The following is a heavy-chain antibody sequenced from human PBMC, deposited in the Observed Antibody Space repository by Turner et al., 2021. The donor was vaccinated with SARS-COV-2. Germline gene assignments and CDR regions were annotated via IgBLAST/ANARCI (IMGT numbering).Heavy chain of an antibody. CDR2: ISYDGSNK. V-gene: IGHV3-30-3*01. CDR3: AGIQSYDRSDYYGMDV. D-gene: IGHD3-22*01. CDR1: GFTFSSYA. Sequence: VQLVESGGGLVKPGGSLRLSCAASGFTFSSYAMNWVRQAPGKGLEWVAVISYDGSNKYYADSVKGRFTISRDNSKNTLYLQMNSLRAEDTAVYYCAGIQSYDRSDYYGMDVWGQGTTVTVSS. J-gene: IGHJ6*02.